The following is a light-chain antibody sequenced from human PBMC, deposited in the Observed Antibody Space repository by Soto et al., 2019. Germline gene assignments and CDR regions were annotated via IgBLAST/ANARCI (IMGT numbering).Light chain of an antibody. CDR3: SSYSSSSTPYV. CDR2: DVT. Sequence: QSALTQPASVTGSPGQSITISCTGTSSDVGGYNYVSWYQQHPGKAPKLIIYDVTARPSGVSNRFSGSTSGYTAFLTISGLQTEDEADYYCSSYSSSSTPYVFGPGTKVTVL. J-gene: IGLJ1*01. CDR1: SSDVGGYNY. V-gene: IGLV2-14*03.